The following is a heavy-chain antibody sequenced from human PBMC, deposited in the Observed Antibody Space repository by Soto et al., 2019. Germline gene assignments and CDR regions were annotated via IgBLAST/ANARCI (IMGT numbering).Heavy chain of an antibody. D-gene: IGHD6-19*01. Sequence: GGSLRLSCAASGFTFDNYGMSWVRQAPGKGLERVSTVSGSGGSTYYAASVKGRFTISREYSKNTLYLQMNSLRAEDTAVYFCARQRSYNSGFFDYWSQGTLVTGSS. CDR3: ARQRSYNSGFFDY. CDR2: VSGSGGST. J-gene: IGHJ4*02. V-gene: IGHV3-23*01. CDR1: GFTFDNYG.